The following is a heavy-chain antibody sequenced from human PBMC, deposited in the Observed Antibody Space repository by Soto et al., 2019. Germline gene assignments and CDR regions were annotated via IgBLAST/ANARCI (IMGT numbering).Heavy chain of an antibody. CDR3: SRSQGSSTSLEIYYYYYYGMDV. Sequence: QVQLVQSGAEVKKPGSSVKVSCKASGGTFSSYAIRWLRQAPGQWLEWMGGIIPISDTTNYAQKFQGRVTITAEESPSTAYMDLSSPRSEDTAVYYCSRSQGSSTSLEIYYYYYYGMDVWGQGTTVTVSS. V-gene: IGHV1-69*01. D-gene: IGHD2-2*01. J-gene: IGHJ6*02. CDR1: GGTFSSYA. CDR2: IIPISDTT.